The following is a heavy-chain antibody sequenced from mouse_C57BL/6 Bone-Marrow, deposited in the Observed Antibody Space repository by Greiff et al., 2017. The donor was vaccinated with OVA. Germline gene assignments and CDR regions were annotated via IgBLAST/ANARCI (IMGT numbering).Heavy chain of an antibody. D-gene: IGHD1-1*01. J-gene: IGHJ3*01. V-gene: IGHV14-4*01. CDR2: IDPENGDT. Sequence: EVKLMESGAELVRPGASVKLSCTASGFNIKDDYMHWVKQRPDQGLEWIGWIDPENGDTEYASQFPGKATITADTSSNTAYLQLSSLTSEDTAVYYSNDYYPFAYWGQGTLVTVSA. CDR3: NDYYPFAY. CDR1: GFNIKDDY.